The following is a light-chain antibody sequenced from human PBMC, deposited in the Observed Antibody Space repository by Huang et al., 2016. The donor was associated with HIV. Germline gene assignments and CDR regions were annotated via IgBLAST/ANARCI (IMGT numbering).Light chain of an antibody. CDR3: QQSYSSWWT. CDR1: QSIGNK. Sequence: DIQMTQSPSSLSASVGDTVTITCRASQSIGNKGQWYQQKPGKAPNLLIYKASNLQSGVPSRFSGSGSGTDFTLTIRGLQPEDFAVYYCQQSYSSWWTFGQGTKVEI. CDR2: KAS. V-gene: IGKV1-39*01. J-gene: IGKJ1*01.